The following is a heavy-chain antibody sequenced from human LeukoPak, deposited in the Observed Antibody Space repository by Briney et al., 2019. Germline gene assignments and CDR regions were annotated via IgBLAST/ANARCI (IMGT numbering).Heavy chain of an antibody. D-gene: IGHD6-19*01. V-gene: IGHV1-2*02. Sequence: ASVKVSCKASGYTFTSYYMHWVRQAPGQGLEWMGWMNPNSSVTSYARKFQGRVTMTRDTSISTAYMELSRLTSDDTAVYYCARVLAVTTDCWGQGTLVTVSS. CDR3: ARVLAVTTDC. J-gene: IGHJ4*02. CDR1: GYTFTSYY. CDR2: MNPNSSVT.